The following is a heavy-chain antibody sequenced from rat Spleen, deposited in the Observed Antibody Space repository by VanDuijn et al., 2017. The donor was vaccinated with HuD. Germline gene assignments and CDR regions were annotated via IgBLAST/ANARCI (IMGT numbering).Heavy chain of an antibody. J-gene: IGHJ3*01. CDR2: ISYEGSST. D-gene: IGHD1-12*02. CDR1: GFTFSNYG. Sequence: EVQLVESGGGLVQPGRSLKLSCAVSGFTFSNYGLHWIRQAPTKSLEWVASISYEGSSTYYGDSVKGRFTISRDDAKSTLYLQMDSLRSEDTATYYCTSHYDGTYPFTYWGQGTLVTVSS. CDR3: TSHYDGTYPFTY. V-gene: IGHV5-29*01.